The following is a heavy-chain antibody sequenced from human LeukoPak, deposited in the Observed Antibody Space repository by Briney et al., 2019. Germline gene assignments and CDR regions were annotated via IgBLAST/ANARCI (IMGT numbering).Heavy chain of an antibody. V-gene: IGHV4-39*07. Sequence: PSETLSLTCTVSGGSISSSSYYWGWIRQPPGKGLEWIGSIYYSGSTYYNPSLKSRVTISVDTSKNQFSLKLSSVTAADTAVYYCARVPYYDYQLDYWGQGTLVTVSS. CDR2: IYYSGST. D-gene: IGHD3-3*01. CDR3: ARVPYYDYQLDY. CDR1: GGSISSSSYY. J-gene: IGHJ4*02.